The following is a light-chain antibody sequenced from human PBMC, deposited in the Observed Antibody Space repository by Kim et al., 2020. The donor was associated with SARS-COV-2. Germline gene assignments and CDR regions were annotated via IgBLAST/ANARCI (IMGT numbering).Light chain of an antibody. Sequence: TVTIPRTRSSASMARNYVQWYQPRPGSAPTTVIYEDNQRPSGVPDRFSGSIDSSSNSASLTISGLKTEDEADYYCQSYDSSNVVFGGGTQLTVL. V-gene: IGLV6-57*03. CDR1: SASMARNY. J-gene: IGLJ2*01. CDR3: QSYDSSNVV. CDR2: EDN.